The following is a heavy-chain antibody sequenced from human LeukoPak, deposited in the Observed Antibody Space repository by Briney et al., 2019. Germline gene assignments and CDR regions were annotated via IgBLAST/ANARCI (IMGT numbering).Heavy chain of an antibody. CDR3: ARDTYDILTGYYKWAFDI. CDR2: ISNSSSYI. V-gene: IGHV3-21*06. D-gene: IGHD3-9*01. J-gene: IGHJ3*02. Sequence: GGSLRLSCAASGFTFSSYSMNWVRQAPGKGLEWVSSISNSSSYIYYADLVKCRFTISRDNAKNSVYLQMNSLRAEDTAVYYCARDTYDILTGYYKWAFDIWGQGTMVTVSS. CDR1: GFTFSSYS.